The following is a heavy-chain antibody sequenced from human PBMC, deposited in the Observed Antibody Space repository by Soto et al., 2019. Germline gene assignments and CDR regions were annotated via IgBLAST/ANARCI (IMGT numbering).Heavy chain of an antibody. CDR2: IYSSGIT. J-gene: IGHJ5*02. CDR3: ARQEPNYVVLTGYYQDYFDP. V-gene: IGHV4-59*08. CDR1: GGSISGYY. D-gene: IGHD3-9*01. Sequence: SETLSLTCTVSGGSISGYYWTWIRQSPGKGLEWMGYIYSSGITNYNPSLRSRLTISVDTSKNQFSLKLSSVTAADTAVYYCARQEPNYVVLTGYYQDYFDPWGQGTLVTVSS.